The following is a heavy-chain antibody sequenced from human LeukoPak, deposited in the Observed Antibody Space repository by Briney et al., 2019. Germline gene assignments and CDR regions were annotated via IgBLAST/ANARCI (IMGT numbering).Heavy chain of an antibody. D-gene: IGHD3-22*01. CDR3: ASPSIYDSSGYYAFDI. CDR2: IYPGDSDT. J-gene: IGHJ3*02. Sequence: GESLQISCQGSGYSFTNNWIGWVRQMPGKGLEWMGIIYPGDSDTGYSPSFQGQVTISADKSISTAYLQWSSLKASDSAMYYCASPSIYDSSGYYAFDIWGQGTMVTVSS. CDR1: GYSFTNNW. V-gene: IGHV5-51*01.